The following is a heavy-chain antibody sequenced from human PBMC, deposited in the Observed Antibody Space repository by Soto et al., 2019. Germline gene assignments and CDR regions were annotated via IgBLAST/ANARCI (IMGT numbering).Heavy chain of an antibody. D-gene: IGHD2-2*01. CDR2: IKSKTDGGTT. V-gene: IGHV3-15*01. Sequence: GGSLRLSCAASGFTFSNAWMSWVRQAPGKGLEWVGRIKSKTDGGTTDYAAPVKGRFTISRDDSKNTLYLQMNSLKTEDTAVYYCTAPDCSSTSCYYYYGMDVWGQGTTVTVSS. CDR3: TAPDCSSTSCYYYYGMDV. J-gene: IGHJ6*02. CDR1: GFTFSNAW.